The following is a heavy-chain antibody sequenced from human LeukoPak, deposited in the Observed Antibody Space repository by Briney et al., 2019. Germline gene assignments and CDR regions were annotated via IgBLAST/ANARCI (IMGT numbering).Heavy chain of an antibody. CDR3: ARGPYEWELQTAFDI. CDR1: GYTFTSYA. V-gene: IGHV7-4-1*02. CDR2: INTNTGNP. J-gene: IGHJ3*02. D-gene: IGHD1-26*01. Sequence: ASVKVSCKASGYTFTSYAMNWVRQAPGQGLEWMGWINTNTGNPTYAQGFTGRFVFSLDTSVSTAYLHISSLKAEDTAVYYCARGPYEWELQTAFDIWGQGTMVTVSS.